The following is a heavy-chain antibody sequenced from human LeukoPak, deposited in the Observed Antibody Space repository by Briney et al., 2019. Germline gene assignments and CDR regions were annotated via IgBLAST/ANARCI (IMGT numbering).Heavy chain of an antibody. V-gene: IGHV3-23*01. Sequence: GGSLRLSCAASGFTFSSYAMSWVCQAPGKGLEWVSTINNNGGSTSYADSVKGRFTISRDNSKNTLYLQMNSLRAEDTAVYYCAKPVTVSSPFDYWGQGTLVSVSS. D-gene: IGHD3-10*01. J-gene: IGHJ4*02. CDR1: GFTFSSYA. CDR2: INNNGGST. CDR3: AKPVTVSSPFDY.